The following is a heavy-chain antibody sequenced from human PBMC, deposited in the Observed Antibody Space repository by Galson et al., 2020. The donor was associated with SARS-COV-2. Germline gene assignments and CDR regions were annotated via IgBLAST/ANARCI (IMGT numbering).Heavy chain of an antibody. CDR3: ARDPAPLYGDNYYYGMDV. Sequence: SQTISLTCSVSDVSMTSYYWCWFRQPPGKGLEWIGYLSYSGSTTYNPSLRSRVTILVDLSKNQFSLKLSSVTAADTAVYYCARDPAPLYGDNYYYGMDVWGRGTTVTVSS. V-gene: IGHV4-59*01. D-gene: IGHD4-17*01. CDR1: DVSMTSYY. J-gene: IGHJ6*02. CDR2: LSYSGST.